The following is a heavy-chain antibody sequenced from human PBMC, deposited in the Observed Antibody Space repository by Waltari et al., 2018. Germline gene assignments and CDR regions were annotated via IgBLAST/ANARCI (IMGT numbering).Heavy chain of an antibody. J-gene: IGHJ4*02. V-gene: IGHV1-2*02. D-gene: IGHD3-10*01. CDR1: GYTFTAYY. CDR2: INPNSGVT. Sequence: QVQVVQSGAEVEKPGASVRVSCKTSGYTFTAYYIHWLRQAPGQGLEWMGWINPNSGVTVYAQKFQGRVTMTRDTSISTAYMELSRLTSDDTAVYYCARVGAYGSGTYLSYWGQGTLVTVSS. CDR3: ARVGAYGSGTYLSY.